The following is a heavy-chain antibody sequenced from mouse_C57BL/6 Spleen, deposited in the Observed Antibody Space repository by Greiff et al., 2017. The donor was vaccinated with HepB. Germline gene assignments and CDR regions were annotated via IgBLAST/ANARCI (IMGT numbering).Heavy chain of an antibody. Sequence: QVQLQQPGAELVKPGASVKMSCKASGYTFTSYWITWVKQRPGQGLEWIGDIYPGSGSTNYNEKFKSKATLTVDTSSSTAYMQLSSLTSEDSAVYYGARYYYYGSSSWYFDVWGTGTTVTVSS. V-gene: IGHV1-55*01. CDR2: IYPGSGST. CDR3: ARYYYYGSSSWYFDV. J-gene: IGHJ1*03. D-gene: IGHD1-1*01. CDR1: GYTFTSYW.